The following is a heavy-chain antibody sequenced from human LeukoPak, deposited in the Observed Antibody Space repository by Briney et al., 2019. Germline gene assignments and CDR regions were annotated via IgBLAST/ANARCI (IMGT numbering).Heavy chain of an antibody. D-gene: IGHD4-17*01. CDR1: GFTFSSYS. V-gene: IGHV3-48*01. CDR2: ISSSSRTI. CDR3: ATDDYGAQDY. J-gene: IGHJ4*02. Sequence: QSGGSLRLSCAASGFTFSSYSMNWVRQAPGKGLEWVSKISSSSRTIYYADSVKGRFTIFRDNAKNSLYLQMNSLRVEDTAVYYCATDDYGAQDYWGQGTLVTVSS.